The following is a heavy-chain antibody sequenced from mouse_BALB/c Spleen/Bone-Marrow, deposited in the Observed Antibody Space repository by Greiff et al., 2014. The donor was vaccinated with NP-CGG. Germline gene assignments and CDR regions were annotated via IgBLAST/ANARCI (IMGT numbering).Heavy chain of an antibody. Sequence: QVQLQQSGAELVRPGSSVKISCKASGYTFSNYWMNWMKQRPGQGLEWIGQIYPGDGDTNYIGKFTGKATLTADKSSSTAYMQLSSLTSEDSAVYFCASRGDYSYAMDYWGSRNLSHRLL. CDR1: GYTFSNYW. V-gene: IGHV1-80*01. CDR3: ASRGDYSYAMDY. CDR2: IYPGDGDT. J-gene: IGHJ4*01. D-gene: IGHD1-1*01.